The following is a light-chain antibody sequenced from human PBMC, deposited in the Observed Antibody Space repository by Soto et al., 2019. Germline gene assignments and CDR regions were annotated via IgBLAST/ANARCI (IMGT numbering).Light chain of an antibody. J-gene: IGKJ4*01. CDR2: DAS. V-gene: IGKV1-33*01. CDR1: QGISSY. Sequence: IRMTQSPSSFSASTGDRVTITCRASQGISSYLAWYQQKPGKAPKLLIYDASNLETGVPSRFSGSGSGTDFTFTISSLKPEDSATYYCQQYDNLPLTFGGGTKVDIK. CDR3: QQYDNLPLT.